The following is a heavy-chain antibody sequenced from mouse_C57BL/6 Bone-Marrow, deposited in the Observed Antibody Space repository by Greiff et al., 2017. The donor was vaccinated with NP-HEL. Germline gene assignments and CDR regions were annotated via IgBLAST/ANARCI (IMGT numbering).Heavy chain of an antibody. V-gene: IGHV14-4*01. Sequence: EVQLQQSGAELVRPGASVKLSCTASGFNIKDDYMHWVKQRPEQGLEWIGWFDPENGDTEYASKFQGKATITADTSSNTAYLQLSSLTSEDTAVYYCTTIFYYYGSSYNYWGQGTTLTVSS. CDR1: GFNIKDDY. J-gene: IGHJ2*01. D-gene: IGHD1-1*01. CDR3: TTIFYYYGSSYNY. CDR2: FDPENGDT.